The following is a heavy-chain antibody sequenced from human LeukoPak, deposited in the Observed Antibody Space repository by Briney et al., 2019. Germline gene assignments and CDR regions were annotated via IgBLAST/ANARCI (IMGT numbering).Heavy chain of an antibody. J-gene: IGHJ4*02. Sequence: GGSLRLSCAASGFTFSSYWMSWVRQAPGKGLEWVANIKQDGSEEYYVDSVKGRFTISRDNAKNSLYLQMNSLRAEDTAVYYCARVESLVVVAARSFDYWGQGTLVTVSS. CDR2: IKQDGSEE. D-gene: IGHD2-15*01. CDR1: GFTFSSYW. CDR3: ARVESLVVVAARSFDY. V-gene: IGHV3-7*01.